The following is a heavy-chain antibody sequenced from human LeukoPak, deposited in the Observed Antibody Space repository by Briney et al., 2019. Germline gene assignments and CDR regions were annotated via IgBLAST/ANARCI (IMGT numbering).Heavy chain of an antibody. V-gene: IGHV3-23*01. CDR2: ISGSGGST. J-gene: IGHJ4*02. CDR3: AKGPLPRTHFDWLSEFDY. D-gene: IGHD3-9*01. CDR1: GFTFSSYA. Sequence: PGGSLRLSCAVPGFTFSSYAMSWVRQAPGKGLEWVSAISGSGGSTYYADSVKGRFTISRDNSKNTLYLQMNSLRAEDTAVYYCAKGPLPRTHFDWLSEFDYWGQGTLVTVSS.